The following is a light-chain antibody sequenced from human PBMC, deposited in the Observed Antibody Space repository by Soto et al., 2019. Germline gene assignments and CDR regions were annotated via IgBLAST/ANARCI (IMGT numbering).Light chain of an antibody. CDR1: STDVGGYNY. V-gene: IGLV2-14*01. CDR2: EVS. Sequence: QSALTQPASVSGSPGQSITISCTGTSTDVGGYNYVSWYQHHPGKAPKLMIYEVSNRPSGISSRFSGSKSGNTASLTISGLQAEDEADYYCSSYTTSNTLVFGTGTKLTVL. CDR3: SSYTTSNTLV. J-gene: IGLJ1*01.